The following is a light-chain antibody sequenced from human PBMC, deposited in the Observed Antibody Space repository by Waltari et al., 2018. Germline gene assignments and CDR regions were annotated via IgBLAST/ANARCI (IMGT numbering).Light chain of an antibody. J-gene: IGLJ2*01. CDR2: EDS. CDR1: SSYVGRFNL. CDR3: CSYAAGGSSVL. Sequence: QSALTQPASVSGSPGQSITISCTGTSSYVGRFNLVSWYQQHPGKVPKLMSYEDSKRPSGLSNRFSGSKSGNTASLTISGLQAEDEADYYCCSYAAGGSSVLFGGGTKLTVL. V-gene: IGLV2-23*01.